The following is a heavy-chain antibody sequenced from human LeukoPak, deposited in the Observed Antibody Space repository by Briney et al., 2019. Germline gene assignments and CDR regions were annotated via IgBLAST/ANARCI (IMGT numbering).Heavy chain of an antibody. Sequence: PGGSPRLSCAASGFTFSSYSMNWVRQAPGKGLEWVSSISSSSSYIYYADSVKGRFTISRDNAKNSLFLQMNSLRAEDTAVYYCARDPYDSNVSQNWFDPWGQGTLVTVSS. CDR1: GFTFSSYS. J-gene: IGHJ5*02. V-gene: IGHV3-21*01. D-gene: IGHD3-22*01. CDR3: ARDPYDSNVSQNWFDP. CDR2: ISSSSSYI.